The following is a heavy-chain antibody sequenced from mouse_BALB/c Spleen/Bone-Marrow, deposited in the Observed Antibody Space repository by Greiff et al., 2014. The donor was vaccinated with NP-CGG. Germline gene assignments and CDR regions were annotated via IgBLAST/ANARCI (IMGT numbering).Heavy chain of an antibody. J-gene: IGHJ2*01. Sequence: EVKLMESGPELVKPGASVKISCKASGYSFTGYFMNWVMQSHGKSLEWIGRINPYNGDTFYNQKFKGKATLTVDKSSSTAHMELRSLASEDSAVYYCGRSGYYGSSYFDYWGQGTTLTVSS. CDR2: INPYNGDT. CDR1: GYSFTGYF. D-gene: IGHD1-1*01. V-gene: IGHV1-20*02. CDR3: GRSGYYGSSYFDY.